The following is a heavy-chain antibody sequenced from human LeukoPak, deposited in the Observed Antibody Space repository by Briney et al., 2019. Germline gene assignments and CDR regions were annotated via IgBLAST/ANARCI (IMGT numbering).Heavy chain of an antibody. D-gene: IGHD3-3*01. J-gene: IGHJ6*03. CDR2: ISGSSKHV. CDR1: GFTFSSFA. Sequence: GGSLRLSCAASGFTFSSFAMSWVRQAPGKGLEWVSSISGSSKHVYYGDLVKGRFTISRDNARNSLYLQMDSLRAEDTAVYYCARPDYDYWTGSLGGHYMGVWGKGTTVTVSS. V-gene: IGHV3-21*01. CDR3: ARPDYDYWTGSLGGHYMGV.